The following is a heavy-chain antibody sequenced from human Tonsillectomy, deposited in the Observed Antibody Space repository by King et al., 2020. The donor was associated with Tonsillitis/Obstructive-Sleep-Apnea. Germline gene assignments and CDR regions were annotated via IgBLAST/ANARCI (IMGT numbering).Heavy chain of an antibody. J-gene: IGHJ4*02. CDR1: GGSISTYS. Sequence: QLQESGPGLVKPSETLSLTCTVSGGSISTYSWSWIRQPPGKGLEWSGYIFYSGSTNYNPSLKSRVTISVDTSRNQFSLKLSSVTAADTAVFYCAREASSGFDYWGQGILVTVSS. CDR2: IFYSGST. CDR3: AREASSGFDY. V-gene: IGHV4-59*01. D-gene: IGHD6-19*01.